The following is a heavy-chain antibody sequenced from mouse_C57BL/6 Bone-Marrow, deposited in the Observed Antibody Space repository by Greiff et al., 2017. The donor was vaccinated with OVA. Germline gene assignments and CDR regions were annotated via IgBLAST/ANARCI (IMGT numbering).Heavy chain of an antibody. CDR3: ARSVRYYGSSYWFAY. Sequence: QVQLKQSGAELARPGASVKLSCKASGYTFTSYGISWVKQRTGQGLEWIGEIYPRSGTTYYNEKFKGKATLTSDKSSSTAYMKLRSLTSEDSAVYFCARSVRYYGSSYWFAYWGQGTLVTVSA. CDR2: IYPRSGTT. D-gene: IGHD1-1*01. V-gene: IGHV1-81*01. J-gene: IGHJ3*01. CDR1: GYTFTSYG.